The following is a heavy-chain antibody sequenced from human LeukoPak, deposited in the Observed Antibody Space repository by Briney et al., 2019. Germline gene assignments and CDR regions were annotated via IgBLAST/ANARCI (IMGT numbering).Heavy chain of an antibody. CDR1: GGSFSGYY. J-gene: IGHJ5*02. D-gene: IGHD3-10*01. CDR2: INHSGST. Sequence: TSETLSLTCAVYGGSFSGYYWSWIRQPPGKGLEWIGEINHSGSTNYNPSLKSRVTISVDTSKNHFSLKLTSVTAADTAVYYCASASPYGSGSPNWFDPWGQGTLVTVSS. CDR3: ASASPYGSGSPNWFDP. V-gene: IGHV4-34*01.